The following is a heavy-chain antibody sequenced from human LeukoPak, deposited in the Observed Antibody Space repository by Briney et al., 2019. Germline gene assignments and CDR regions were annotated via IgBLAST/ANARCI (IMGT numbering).Heavy chain of an antibody. Sequence: KTSETLSLTCAVYGGSFSGYYWSWIRQPPGKELEWSGEINHSGSTNYNPSLKSRVTISVDTSKNQFSLKLSSVTAADTAVYYCARGASRRDGYNLDYWGQGTLVTVSS. CDR3: ARGASRRDGYNLDY. V-gene: IGHV4-34*01. D-gene: IGHD5-24*01. CDR1: GGSFSGYY. CDR2: INHSGST. J-gene: IGHJ4*02.